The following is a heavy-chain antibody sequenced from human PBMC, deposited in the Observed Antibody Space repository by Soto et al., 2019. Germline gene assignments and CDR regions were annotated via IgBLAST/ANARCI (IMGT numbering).Heavy chain of an antibody. D-gene: IGHD2-15*01. V-gene: IGHV1-24*01. Sequence: QAQLVQSGAEVKKPGASVKVSCKVSGYTLTGFSMHWVRQAPGKGLEWMGGFGPEDGETIYAQKLQGRVTMTEDTSTDTAYMELSSLRSEDTAVYYCATGYCSGGSCPVSMDVWGKGTTVTVSS. CDR2: FGPEDGET. CDR1: GYTLTGFS. J-gene: IGHJ6*04. CDR3: ATGYCSGGSCPVSMDV.